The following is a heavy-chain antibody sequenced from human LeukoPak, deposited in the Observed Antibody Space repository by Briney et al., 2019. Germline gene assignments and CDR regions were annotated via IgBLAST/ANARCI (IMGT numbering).Heavy chain of an antibody. CDR3: AKDRREQLVPFYYYYGMDV. Sequence: GGSLRLSCAASGFTVSSNYMSWVRQAPGKGLEWVSVIYSGGSTYYADSVKGRFTISRDNSKNTLYLQMNSLRAEDTAVYYCAKDRREQLVPFYYYYGMDVWGQGTTVTVSS. V-gene: IGHV3-53*05. D-gene: IGHD6-13*01. CDR2: IYSGGST. CDR1: GFTVSSNY. J-gene: IGHJ6*02.